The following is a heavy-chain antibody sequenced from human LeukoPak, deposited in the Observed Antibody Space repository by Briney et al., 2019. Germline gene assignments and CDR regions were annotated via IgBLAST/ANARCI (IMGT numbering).Heavy chain of an antibody. D-gene: IGHD3-10*01. J-gene: IGHJ6*02. V-gene: IGHV4-61*01. Sequence: SETLSLTCTVSGGSVSSGSYYWSWIRQPPGKGLEWIGYIYYSGSTNYNPSLKSRVTISVDTSKNQFSLKLSSVTAADTAAYYCAREEITMVRGVIPRGTNYYYYGMDVWGQGTTVTVSS. CDR3: AREEITMVRGVIPRGTNYYYYGMDV. CDR2: IYYSGST. CDR1: GGSVSSGSYY.